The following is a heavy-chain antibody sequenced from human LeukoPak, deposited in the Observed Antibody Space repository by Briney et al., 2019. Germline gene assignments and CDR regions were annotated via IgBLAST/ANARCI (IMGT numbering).Heavy chain of an antibody. CDR2: IYYSGST. Sequence: SETLSLTCTVSGGSISSYYRSWIRQPPGKGLEWIGYIYYSGSTNYNPSLKSRVTISVDTSKNQFSLKLSSVTAADTAVYYCAKGYGSGSLYYYYYYGMDVWGQGTTVTVSS. V-gene: IGHV4-59*01. J-gene: IGHJ6*02. CDR1: GGSISSYY. D-gene: IGHD3-10*01. CDR3: AKGYGSGSLYYYYYYGMDV.